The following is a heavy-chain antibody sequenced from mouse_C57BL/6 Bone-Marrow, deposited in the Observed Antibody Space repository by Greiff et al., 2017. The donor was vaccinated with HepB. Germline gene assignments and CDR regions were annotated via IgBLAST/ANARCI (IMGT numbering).Heavy chain of an antibody. D-gene: IGHD1-1*01. CDR3: APLWYYEDY. CDR1: GYTFTDYY. Sequence: EVQLQQSGPELVKPGASVKISCKASGYTFTDYYMNWVKQSHGKSLEWIGDINPNNGGTSYNQKFKGKATLTVDKSSSTAYMELRSLTSEDSAVYYCAPLWYYEDYWGQGTTLTVSS. CDR2: INPNNGGT. J-gene: IGHJ2*01. V-gene: IGHV1-26*01.